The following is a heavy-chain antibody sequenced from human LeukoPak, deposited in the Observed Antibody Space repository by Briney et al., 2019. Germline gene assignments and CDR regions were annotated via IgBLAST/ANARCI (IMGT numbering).Heavy chain of an antibody. CDR1: GFTFSSYA. CDR3: AREEYYDFWSGYKDLNSYGMDV. J-gene: IGHJ6*02. Sequence: GGSLRLSCAASGFTFSSYAIHWVRQAPGKGLEWVTFISYDGSNEYYADSVKGRFTISRDNSKNTLYLQMNSLRAEDTAVYYCAREEYYDFWSGYKDLNSYGMDVWGQGTTVTVSS. V-gene: IGHV3-30-3*01. CDR2: ISYDGSNE. D-gene: IGHD3-3*01.